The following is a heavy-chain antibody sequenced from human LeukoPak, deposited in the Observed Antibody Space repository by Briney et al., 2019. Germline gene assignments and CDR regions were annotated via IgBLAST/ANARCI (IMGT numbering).Heavy chain of an antibody. J-gene: IGHJ4*02. CDR2: INPNSGGT. CDR1: GYTFTGYY. Sequence: ASVKVSCKASGYTFTGYYMHWVRQAPGQGLEWMGWINPNSGGTNYAQKFQGRVTMTRDTSISTAYMELSRLRSEDTAVYYCATQHYSSGWYPFDYWGQGTLVTVSS. V-gene: IGHV1-2*02. D-gene: IGHD6-19*01. CDR3: ATQHYSSGWYPFDY.